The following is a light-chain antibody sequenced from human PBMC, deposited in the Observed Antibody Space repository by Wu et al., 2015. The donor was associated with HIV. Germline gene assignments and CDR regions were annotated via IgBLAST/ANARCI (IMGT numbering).Light chain of an antibody. CDR1: QSISTF. Sequence: DIQMTQSPSSLSASVGDRVTITCRTSQSISTFLNWYQQKPGKAPKLLIYATSTLQSGVPSRFSGSGFGTDFTLTISSLQREDFATYYCQQRYTVPVTFGGGTKVEIK. CDR2: ATS. J-gene: IGKJ4*01. V-gene: IGKV1-39*01. CDR3: QQRYTVPVT.